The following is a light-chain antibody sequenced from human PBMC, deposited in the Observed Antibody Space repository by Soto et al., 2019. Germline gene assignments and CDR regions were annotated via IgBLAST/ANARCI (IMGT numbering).Light chain of an antibody. CDR2: DAS. CDR3: QQRSNWPIT. Sequence: EIFLTQSPATLSFSSGGKATPSFRTSQSVSKYFAWYQQKPGRAPRLLIYDASSRATGIPARFIGSGSGTDFTLTISSLEPEDFAIYYCQQRSNWPITFGQGTRLEIK. V-gene: IGKV3-11*01. J-gene: IGKJ5*01. CDR1: QSVSKY.